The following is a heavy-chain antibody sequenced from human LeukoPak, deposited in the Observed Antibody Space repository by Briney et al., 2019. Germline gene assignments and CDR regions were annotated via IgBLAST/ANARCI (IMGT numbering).Heavy chain of an antibody. Sequence: ASVTVSCKASGYTFTSYDINWVRQATGQGLEWMGWMNPNSGNTGYAQKFQGRVTMTRNTSISTAYMELSSLRSEDTAVHYCASEDEHGLWFDPWGQGTLVTVSS. CDR2: MNPNSGNT. CDR1: GYTFTSYD. CDR3: ASEDEHGLWFDP. J-gene: IGHJ5*02. V-gene: IGHV1-8*01. D-gene: IGHD2-21*01.